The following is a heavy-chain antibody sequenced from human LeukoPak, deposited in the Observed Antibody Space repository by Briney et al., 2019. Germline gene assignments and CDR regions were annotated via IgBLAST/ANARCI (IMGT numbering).Heavy chain of an antibody. V-gene: IGHV3-30*02. CDR3: AKAPRVLRFLEWLPTYMDV. D-gene: IGHD3-3*01. CDR1: GFTFSSYG. CDR2: IRYDGSNK. J-gene: IGHJ6*03. Sequence: GGSLRLSCAASGFTFSSYGMHWVRQAPGKGLEWVAFIRYDGSNKYYADSVKGRFTISRDNSKNTLYLQMNSLRAEDTAVYYCAKAPRVLRFLEWLPTYMDVWGKGTTVTVSS.